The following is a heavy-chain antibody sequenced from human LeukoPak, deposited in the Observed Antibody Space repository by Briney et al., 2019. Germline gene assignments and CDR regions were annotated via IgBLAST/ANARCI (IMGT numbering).Heavy chain of an antibody. CDR1: GITLSNYG. J-gene: IGHJ4*02. Sequence: PGGSLRLTCAVSGITLSNYGMSWVRQAPGKGLEWVSAISGSGGSTYYADSVKGRFTISRDNSKNTLYLQMNSLRAEDTAVYYCAKDFIGGYSGYDWPLDYWGKGTLVTVSS. CDR3: AKDFIGGYSGYDWPLDY. D-gene: IGHD5-12*01. CDR2: ISGSGGST. V-gene: IGHV3-23*01.